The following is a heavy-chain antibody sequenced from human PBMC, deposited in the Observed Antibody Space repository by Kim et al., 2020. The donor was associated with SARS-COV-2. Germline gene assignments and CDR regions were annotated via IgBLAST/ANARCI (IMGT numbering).Heavy chain of an antibody. J-gene: IGHJ3*02. D-gene: IGHD1-1*01. CDR3: NNGPGTTLAFWAAFDI. Sequence: GGSLRLSCAASGFTFSGSAIHWVRQASGNGLEWVGRIRSNANSYATAYAAWVKGRFPISRDDSKYTAYLQMNSLKTEGTAVYYCNNGPGTTLAFWAAFDIWCQGTMVTVSS. V-gene: IGHV3-73*01. CDR1: GFTFSGSA. CDR2: IRSNANSYAT.